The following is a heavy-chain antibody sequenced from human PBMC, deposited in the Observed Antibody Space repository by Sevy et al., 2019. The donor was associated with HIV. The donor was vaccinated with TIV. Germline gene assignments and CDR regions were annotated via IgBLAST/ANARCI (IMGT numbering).Heavy chain of an antibody. V-gene: IGHV4-59*13. Sequence: SETLSLTCTVSGGSISSYYWSWIRQPPGKGLEWIGYIYYSGSANYNPTLKSRVTISVDTCKNQFSLKLSSVTAADTAVYYWARFVSEVAARHKGRYGFDPWGQGTLVTVSS. J-gene: IGHJ5*02. CDR3: ARFVSEVAARHKGRYGFDP. CDR2: IYYSGSA. CDR1: GGSISSYY. D-gene: IGHD6-6*01.